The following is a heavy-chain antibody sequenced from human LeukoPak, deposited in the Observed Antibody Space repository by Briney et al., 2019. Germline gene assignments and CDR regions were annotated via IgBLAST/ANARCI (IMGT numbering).Heavy chain of an antibody. CDR1: GFTVSSYW. CDR3: ARGRPHGNDY. J-gene: IGHJ4*02. D-gene: IGHD4-23*01. Sequence: GGSLRLSCAASGFTVSSYWIDWVRQARGKGLVWVSRIASDGSSTTYADSVKGRFSISRDNAKNTLYLQMNSLRVEDTAVYYCARGRPHGNDYWGQGTLVTVSS. V-gene: IGHV3-74*01. CDR2: IASDGSST.